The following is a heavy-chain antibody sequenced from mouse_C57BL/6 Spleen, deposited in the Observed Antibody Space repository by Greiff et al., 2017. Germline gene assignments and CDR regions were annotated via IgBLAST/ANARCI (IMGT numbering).Heavy chain of an antibody. D-gene: IGHD3-2*02. Sequence: VQRVESGPGLVAPSQSLSITCTVSGFSLTSYAISWVRQPPGKGLEWLGVIWTGGGTNYNSALKSRLSISKDNSKSQVFLKMNSLQTDDTARYYCARTGETAQATLYYFDYWGQGTTLTVSS. CDR1: GFSLTSYA. CDR2: IWTGGGT. V-gene: IGHV2-9-1*01. J-gene: IGHJ2*01. CDR3: ARTGETAQATLYYFDY.